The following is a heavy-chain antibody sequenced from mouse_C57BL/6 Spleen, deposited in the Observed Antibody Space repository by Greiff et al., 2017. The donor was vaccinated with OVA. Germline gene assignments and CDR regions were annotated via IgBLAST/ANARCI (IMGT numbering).Heavy chain of an antibody. D-gene: IGHD2-2*01. CDR2: IDPANGNT. V-gene: IGHV14-3*01. Sequence: VQLQQSVAELVRPGASVKLSCTASGFNIKNTYMHWVKQRPEQGLEWIGRIDPANGNTKYAPKFQGKATITADTSSSTAYMQLSILTSEDSAVYFCSYGYDYWGQGTTLTVSS. CDR3: SYGYDY. CDR1: GFNIKNTY. J-gene: IGHJ2*01.